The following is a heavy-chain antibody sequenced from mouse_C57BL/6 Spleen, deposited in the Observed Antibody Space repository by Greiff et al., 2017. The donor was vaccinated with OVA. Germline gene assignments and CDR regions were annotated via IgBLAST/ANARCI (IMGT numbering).Heavy chain of an antibody. D-gene: IGHD2-1*01. CDR1: GYAFSSSW. CDR2: IYPGDGDT. V-gene: IGHV1-82*01. CDR3: ARSGGNWYYFDY. Sequence: VKLVESGPELVKPGASVKISCKASGYAFSSSWMNWVKQRPGKGLEWIGRIYPGDGDTNYNGKFKGRATMTADKSSSTAYMQLSSLTSEDSAVYFCARSGGNWYYFDYWGQGTTLTVSS. J-gene: IGHJ2*01.